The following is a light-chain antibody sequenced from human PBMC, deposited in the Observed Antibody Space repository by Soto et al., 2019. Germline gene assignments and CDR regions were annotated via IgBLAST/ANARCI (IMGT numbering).Light chain of an antibody. CDR3: QQYGRSPHT. CDR1: QSVSSSY. Sequence: EIVLTQSPGTLSLSPGERATLSCRASQSVSSSYLAWYQHQPGQAPRLIIYGASSRATGIPDWFSGSGSGKYFTLTSSRLDPEDVAVYYCQQYGRSPHTFGQGTKLEIK. CDR2: GAS. V-gene: IGKV3-20*01. J-gene: IGKJ2*01.